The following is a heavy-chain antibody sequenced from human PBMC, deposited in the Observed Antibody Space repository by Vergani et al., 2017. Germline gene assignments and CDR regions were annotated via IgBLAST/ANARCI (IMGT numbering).Heavy chain of an antibody. CDR3: ATGAGPFDI. V-gene: IGHV4-39*07. J-gene: IGHJ4*02. CDR2: INHSGVS. Sequence: QVKLQESGPGLLKPSQTLSLTCTVSGESIRSGSHYWSWIRQPPGKGLEWIGEINHSGVSNYNPSLKSRVTISVDTSKNQFSLKLSSVIAADTAVYYCATGAGPFDIWGQGTLVTVSS. D-gene: IGHD7-27*01. CDR1: GESIRSGSHY.